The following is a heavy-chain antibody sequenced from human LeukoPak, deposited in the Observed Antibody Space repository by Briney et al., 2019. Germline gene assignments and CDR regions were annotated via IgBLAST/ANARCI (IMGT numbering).Heavy chain of an antibody. Sequence: PSETLSLTCSISGYSISSGYFWGWIRQPPGKGLEWIGNIHHDGITYYNPSLKSRVTISLDPSKNQFSLKLTSVAAADTSVYYCARQPKVGSRWFDPWGRGTLVTVSS. J-gene: IGHJ5*02. D-gene: IGHD6-13*01. CDR2: IHHDGIT. CDR1: GYSISSGYF. CDR3: ARQPKVGSRWFDP. V-gene: IGHV4-38-2*02.